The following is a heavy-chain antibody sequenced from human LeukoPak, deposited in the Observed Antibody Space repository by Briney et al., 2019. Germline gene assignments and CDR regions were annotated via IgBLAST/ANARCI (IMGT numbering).Heavy chain of an antibody. D-gene: IGHD3-3*01. Sequence: PGGSLRLSCAASGFTFSSYWMSWVRQAPGKGLEWVANIKQDGSEKYYVDSVKGRFTISRDNAKNSLYLQMNSLRAEDTAVYYCASGPLALRFLEWLYFDYWGQGTLVTVSS. J-gene: IGHJ4*02. V-gene: IGHV3-7*03. CDR2: IKQDGSEK. CDR3: ASGPLALRFLEWLYFDY. CDR1: GFTFSSYW.